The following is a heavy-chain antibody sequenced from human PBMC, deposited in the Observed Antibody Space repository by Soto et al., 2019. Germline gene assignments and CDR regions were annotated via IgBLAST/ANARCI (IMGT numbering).Heavy chain of an antibody. CDR2: IYYTGST. V-gene: IGHV4-61*01. Sequence: SETLSLTCTFSGCSISSSSYYWSWIRQPPGEGLEWIGYIYYTGSTDYNPSLKSRVTISLDTPKSQFSLKLSSVTAADTAVYYCARGDFGFCRGGSCYLSYWGQGTLVTVSS. J-gene: IGHJ4*02. D-gene: IGHD2-15*01. CDR1: GCSISSSSYY. CDR3: ARGDFGFCRGGSCYLSY.